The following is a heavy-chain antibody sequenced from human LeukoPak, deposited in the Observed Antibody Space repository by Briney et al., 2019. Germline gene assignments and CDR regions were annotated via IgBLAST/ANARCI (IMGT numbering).Heavy chain of an antibody. Sequence: GGSLRLSCAASGFTFSSYGMHWVRQAPRKGLEWVAVIWYDGSNKYYADSVKGRFTISRDNSKNTLYLQMNSLRAEDTAVYYCAKVGSVAGSAEYFQHWGQGTLVTVSS. D-gene: IGHD6-19*01. J-gene: IGHJ1*01. V-gene: IGHV3-33*06. CDR3: AKVGSVAGSAEYFQH. CDR1: GFTFSSYG. CDR2: IWYDGSNK.